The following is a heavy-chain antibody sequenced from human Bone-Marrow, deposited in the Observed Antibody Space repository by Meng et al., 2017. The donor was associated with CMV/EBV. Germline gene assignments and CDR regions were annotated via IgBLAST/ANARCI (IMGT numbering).Heavy chain of an antibody. D-gene: IGHD2-8*02. V-gene: IGHV3-33*06. Sequence: AASGFTFSNYGIHWVRQAPGKGLEWMAVIWYDGSNTFYADSVKGRFTISRDNSKNTLYLQMHSLRGADTAVYYCAKAHHHNILMVDYWGHGTLVTVSS. CDR1: GFTFSNYG. CDR3: AKAHHHNILMVDY. CDR2: IWYDGSNT. J-gene: IGHJ4*01.